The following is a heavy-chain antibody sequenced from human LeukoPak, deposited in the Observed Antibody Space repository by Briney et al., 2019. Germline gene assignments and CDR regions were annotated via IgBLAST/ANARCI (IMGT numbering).Heavy chain of an antibody. V-gene: IGHV4-30-2*01. D-gene: IGHD1-26*01. CDR1: GGSISSGGYY. CDR2: IYHSGST. CDR3: ARARGWELSEFDY. Sequence: SETLSLTCTVSGGSISSGGYYWSWIRQPPGKGLEWIGYIYHSGSTYYNPSLKSRVTISVDRSKNQFSLKLSSVTAADTAVYYCARARGWELSEFDYWGQGTLVTVSS. J-gene: IGHJ4*02.